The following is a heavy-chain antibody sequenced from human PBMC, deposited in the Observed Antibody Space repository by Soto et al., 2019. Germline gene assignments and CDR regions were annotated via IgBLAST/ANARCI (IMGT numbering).Heavy chain of an antibody. V-gene: IGHV4-34*01. CDR2: INHNGST. Sequence: QVQLQQWGAGLLKPSETLSLTCAVYGGSFSGYYWSWIRPPPGKGLEWIGEINHNGSTDYNPSLTCRVTRSAETPKNQFSLKLSSVTAADTAVYQCAGGYQPGSWFALWGQGSLVTVSS. CDR3: AGGYQPGSWFAL. CDR1: GGSFSGYY. D-gene: IGHD2-2*01. J-gene: IGHJ5*02.